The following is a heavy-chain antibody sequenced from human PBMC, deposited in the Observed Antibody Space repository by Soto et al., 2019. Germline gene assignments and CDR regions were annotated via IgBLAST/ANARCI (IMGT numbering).Heavy chain of an antibody. CDR2: IVPLLGTA. D-gene: IGHD6-19*01. V-gene: IGHV1-69*01. Sequence: QVHLVQSGAEVQKPGSSVKVSCKASGGTFSTSGISWVRQAPGQGLEWVGRIVPLLGTANYAQRFQGRVTLTADESTSTGYMELSSLRSEDTAVYYCAREFSSGWSGYWGQGTLVTVSS. CDR3: AREFSSGWSGY. J-gene: IGHJ4*02. CDR1: GGTFSTSG.